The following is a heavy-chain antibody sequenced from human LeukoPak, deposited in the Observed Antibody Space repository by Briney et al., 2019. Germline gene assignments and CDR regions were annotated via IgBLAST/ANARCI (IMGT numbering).Heavy chain of an antibody. D-gene: IGHD2-2*01. Sequence: PGGSLRLSCAASGFTVGSNYMSWVRQAPGKGLEWVAVISYDGSNKYYADSVKGRFTISRDNSKNTLYLQMNSLRAEDTAVYYCAKSLLSQGFDYWGQGTLVTVSS. CDR1: GFTVGSNY. J-gene: IGHJ4*02. CDR3: AKSLLSQGFDY. V-gene: IGHV3-30*18. CDR2: ISYDGSNK.